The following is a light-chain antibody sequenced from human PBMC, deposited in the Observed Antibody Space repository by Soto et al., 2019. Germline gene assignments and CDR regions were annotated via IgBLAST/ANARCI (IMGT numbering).Light chain of an antibody. V-gene: IGLV1-40*01. CDR2: GDN. J-gene: IGLJ6*01. CDR3: QSYDSRVTTYV. CDR1: SSNIGAEYD. Sequence: GMTEPPSVSGTPGQRVAISCTGSSSNIGAEYDVHWYQQLPGTAPKRLIYGDNNRPSGVPDRFSGSKSGTSASLAITGLQPEDEADYYCQSYDSRVTTYVFG.